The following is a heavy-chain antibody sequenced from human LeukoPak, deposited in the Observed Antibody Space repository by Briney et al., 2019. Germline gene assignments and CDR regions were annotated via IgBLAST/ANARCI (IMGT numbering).Heavy chain of an antibody. V-gene: IGHV3-43*01. CDR3: AKDNGDGYLDY. CDR1: GFTFDDYT. Sequence: QSGGSLRLSCAASGFTFDDYTMHWVRQAPGKGLEWVSLISWDGGSTYYADSVKGRFTISRDNSRNSLYLQMNSLRTEDTALYYCAKDNGDGYLDYWGQGTLVTVSS. CDR2: ISWDGGST. D-gene: IGHD5-24*01. J-gene: IGHJ4*02.